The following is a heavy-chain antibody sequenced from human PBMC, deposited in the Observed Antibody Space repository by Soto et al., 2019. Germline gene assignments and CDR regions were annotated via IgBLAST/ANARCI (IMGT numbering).Heavy chain of an antibody. D-gene: IGHD3-10*01. J-gene: IGHJ4*02. V-gene: IGHV3-66*01. CDR2: IYSGGDT. Sequence: PGGSLRLSCAASGFIVSSNYMSWVRQAPGKGLEWVSVIYSGGDTYYADSVKARFIISRDKSKNTMYLQMNSLRVEDTAVYYCGITTYGSGTYSDCWGQGTLVTVSS. CDR1: GFIVSSNY. CDR3: GITTYGSGTYSDC.